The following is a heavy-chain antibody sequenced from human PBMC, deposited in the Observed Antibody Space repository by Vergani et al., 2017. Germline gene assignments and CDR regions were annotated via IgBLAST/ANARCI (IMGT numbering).Heavy chain of an antibody. CDR1: GFTFSSYS. Sequence: EVQLVESGGGLVKPGGSLRLSCAASGFTFSSYSMNWVRQAPGKGLEWVSSISSSSSYIYYADSVKGRFTISRDNAKNALYLQRNSLRAEETAVYYCASAPGGDADYWGQGTLVTVSS. D-gene: IGHD2-21*02. CDR2: ISSSSSYI. J-gene: IGHJ4*02. V-gene: IGHV3-21*01. CDR3: ASAPGGDADY.